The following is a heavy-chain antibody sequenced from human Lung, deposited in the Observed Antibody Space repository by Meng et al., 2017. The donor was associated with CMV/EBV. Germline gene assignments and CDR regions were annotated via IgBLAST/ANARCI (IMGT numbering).Heavy chain of an antibody. V-gene: IGHV3-11*01. CDR3: ARDPGPSFWSGYYPGGMDV. CDR2: ISSSGSTI. Sequence: SXKISXAASGFTFSDYYMSWIRQAPGKGLEWVSYISSSGSTIYYADSVKGRFTISRDNAKNSLYLQMNSLRAEDTAVYCCARDPGPSFWSGYYPGGMDVWGQGTSVTVSS. CDR1: GFTFSDYY. J-gene: IGHJ6*02. D-gene: IGHD3-3*01.